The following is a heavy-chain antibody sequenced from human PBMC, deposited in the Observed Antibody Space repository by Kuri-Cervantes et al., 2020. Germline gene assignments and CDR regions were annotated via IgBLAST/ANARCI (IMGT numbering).Heavy chain of an antibody. CDR3: ARPLYPYDSSGYLDY. CDR2: IKQDGSEK. V-gene: IGHV3-7*01. D-gene: IGHD3-22*01. J-gene: IGHJ4*02. CDR1: GFTFSSYW. Sequence: GGSLRLSCAASGFTFSSYWMSWVRQAPGKGLEWVANIKQDGSEKYYVDSVKGRFTISRDNSKNTLYLQMNSLRAEDTAVYYCARPLYPYDSSGYLDYWGQGTLVTVSS.